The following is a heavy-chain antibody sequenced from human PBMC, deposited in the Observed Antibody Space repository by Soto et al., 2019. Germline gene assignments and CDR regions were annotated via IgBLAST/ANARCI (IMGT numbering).Heavy chain of an antibody. V-gene: IGHV4-59*01. CDR3: ARAPVASLYCGGDCYSAFDI. CDR1: GGSISSYY. J-gene: IGHJ3*02. CDR2: IYYSGST. Sequence: SETLSLTCTVSGGSISSYYWSWIRQPPGKGLEWIGYIYYSGSTNYNPSLKSRVTISVATSKNQFSLKLSSVTAADTAVYYCARAPVASLYCGGDCYSAFDIWGQGTMVTVSS. D-gene: IGHD2-21*02.